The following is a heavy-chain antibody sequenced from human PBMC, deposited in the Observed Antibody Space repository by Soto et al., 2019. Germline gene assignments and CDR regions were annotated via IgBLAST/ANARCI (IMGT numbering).Heavy chain of an antibody. CDR3: ASRLTLATTTCEAFEL. Sequence: QVQLQESGPGLVKPSETLSLTCTVSNGSIINYYWSWIRQPPGKGLEWIGFIYYSGSTNYNPYLMGRVTMSVDMSRNHLSLKLISVTAADTAVYYCASRLTLATTTCEAFELWGQGIMVTVSS. CDR1: NGSIINYY. CDR2: IYYSGST. D-gene: IGHD4-17*01. J-gene: IGHJ3*01. V-gene: IGHV4-59*01.